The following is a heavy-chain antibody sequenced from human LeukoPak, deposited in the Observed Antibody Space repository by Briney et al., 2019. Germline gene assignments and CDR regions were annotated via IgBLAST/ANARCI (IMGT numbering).Heavy chain of an antibody. CDR3: AREGYCSGGSCRYYYYGMDV. Sequence: TSETLCLTCTVSGGSISSYYWSWIRQPAGKGLEWIGHIYTSGCTNYNAALKSRVTMSEDTYKHQLALKLSSETAADTAVYYCAREGYCSGGSCRYYYYGMDVWGQGTTVTVS. D-gene: IGHD2-15*01. V-gene: IGHV4-4*07. CDR2: IYTSGCT. CDR1: GGSISSYY. J-gene: IGHJ6*02.